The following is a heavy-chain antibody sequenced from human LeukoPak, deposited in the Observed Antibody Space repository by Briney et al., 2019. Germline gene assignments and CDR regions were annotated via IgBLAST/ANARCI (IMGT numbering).Heavy chain of an antibody. J-gene: IGHJ5*02. CDR1: GGSISSGGYY. Sequence: PSQTLSLTCTVSGGSISSGGYYWSWIRQPPGKGLEWIGYIYHSGSTNYNPSLKSRVTISVDTSKNQFSLKLSSVTAADTAVYYCARHNAVRNWFDPWGQGTLVTVSS. CDR2: IYHSGST. CDR3: ARHNAVRNWFDP. V-gene: IGHV4-30-2*01. D-gene: IGHD4-17*01.